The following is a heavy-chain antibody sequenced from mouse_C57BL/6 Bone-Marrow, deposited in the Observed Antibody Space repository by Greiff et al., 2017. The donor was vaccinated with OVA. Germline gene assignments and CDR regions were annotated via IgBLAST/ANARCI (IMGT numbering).Heavy chain of an antibody. CDR3: ARPHGAMDY. V-gene: IGHV1-50*01. J-gene: IGHJ4*01. Sequence: QVQLKQSGAELVKPGASVKLSCKASGYTFTSYWMQWVKQRPGQGLEWIGEIDPSDSYTNYNQKFKGKATLTVDTSASTAYMQLSSLTSEDSAVYYCARPHGAMDYWGQGTSVTVSS. CDR1: GYTFTSYW. CDR2: IDPSDSYT.